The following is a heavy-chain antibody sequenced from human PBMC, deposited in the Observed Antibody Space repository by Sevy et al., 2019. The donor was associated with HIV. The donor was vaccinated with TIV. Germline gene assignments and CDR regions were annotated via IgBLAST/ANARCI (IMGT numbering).Heavy chain of an antibody. V-gene: IGHV3-30*04. CDR1: GFIFSSNA. Sequence: GGSLRLSCAASGFIFSSNAMHWVRQAPGKGLEWVSVISYDGSNKEYADSVKGRFTVSRDNAKNTLYLQMNSPRPEDTAVYYCARVPGAVIAAGPYHFDYWGQGTLVTVSS. J-gene: IGHJ4*02. D-gene: IGHD6-13*01. CDR2: ISYDGSNK. CDR3: ARVPGAVIAAGPYHFDY.